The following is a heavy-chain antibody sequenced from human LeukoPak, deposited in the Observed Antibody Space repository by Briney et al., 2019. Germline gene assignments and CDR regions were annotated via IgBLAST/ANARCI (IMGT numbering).Heavy chain of an antibody. CDR3: ATYYYDSSGLVDY. D-gene: IGHD3-22*01. J-gene: IGHJ4*02. Sequence: GGSLRLSCAASGFTFSSYWMSWVRQAPGKGLEWVANIKQDGSEKYYVDSAKGRFTISRDNAKNSLYLQMNSLRAEDTAVYYCATYYYDSSGLVDYWGQGTLVTVSS. V-gene: IGHV3-7*01. CDR2: IKQDGSEK. CDR1: GFTFSSYW.